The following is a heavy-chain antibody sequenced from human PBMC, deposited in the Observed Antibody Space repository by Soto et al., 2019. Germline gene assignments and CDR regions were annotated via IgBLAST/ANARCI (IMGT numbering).Heavy chain of an antibody. Sequence: ASVKVSCKSSGYTFTSYAMHWVRQAPGQRLEWMGWINAGNGNTKYSQKFQGRVTITRDTSASTAYMELSSLRSEDTAVYYCARGGAYYYDSSGYSAFDYWGQGTLVTVSS. V-gene: IGHV1-3*01. J-gene: IGHJ4*02. CDR1: GYTFTSYA. CDR3: ARGGAYYYDSSGYSAFDY. CDR2: INAGNGNT. D-gene: IGHD3-22*01.